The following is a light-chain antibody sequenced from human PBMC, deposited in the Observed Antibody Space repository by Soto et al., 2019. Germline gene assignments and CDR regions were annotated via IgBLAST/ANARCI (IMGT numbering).Light chain of an antibody. Sequence: QSVLTQPASVSGSPGQSVTISCSGSDIGNYNLVSWYQHLPGRAPKLLIFEVTMRPSGISDRFSGSKSASTASLTISGLQPEEQGAYYCASYAGSRTYVFGSGTNVTV. V-gene: IGLV2-23*02. CDR3: ASYAGSRTYV. J-gene: IGLJ1*01. CDR2: EVT. CDR1: SDIGNYNL.